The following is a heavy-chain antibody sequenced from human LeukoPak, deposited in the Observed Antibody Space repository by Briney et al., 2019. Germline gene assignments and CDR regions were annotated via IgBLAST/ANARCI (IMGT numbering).Heavy chain of an antibody. CDR1: GFTFSSYG. Sequence: GGALRLSCAASGFTFSSYGMHGVRQAPGKGLEGVAVISYDGSNKYYADSVKGRFTISRDNSKNTLYLQMNSLRAEDTAVYYCAKDLNGGYGFDYWGQGTLVTVSS. J-gene: IGHJ4*02. D-gene: IGHD5-18*01. V-gene: IGHV3-30*18. CDR3: AKDLNGGYGFDY. CDR2: ISYDGSNK.